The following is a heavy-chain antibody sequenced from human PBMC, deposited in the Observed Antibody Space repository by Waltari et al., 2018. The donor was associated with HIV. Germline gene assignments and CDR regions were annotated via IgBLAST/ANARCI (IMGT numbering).Heavy chain of an antibody. CDR2: IKGITDAGTR. CDR3: AAGTGRSDFDY. J-gene: IGHJ4*02. D-gene: IGHD7-27*01. CDR1: GFTFADSW. Sequence: EVQLVESGGGLVEPGGSLRLSCAASGFTFADSWMNWVRQAPGKGLEGVARIKGITDAGTRDFAAPVKGRLSISRNYLKNTVDLQMNNLKTEDTALYYCAAGTGRSDFDYWGQGTLVTVSS. V-gene: IGHV3-15*01.